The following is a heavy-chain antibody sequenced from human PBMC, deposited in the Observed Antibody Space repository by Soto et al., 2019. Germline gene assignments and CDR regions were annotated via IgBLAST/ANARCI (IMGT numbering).Heavy chain of an antibody. CDR3: ARVSGSYYYGMDV. CDR1: GGSISSSNW. V-gene: IGHV4-4*02. CDR2: IYHSGST. D-gene: IGHD1-26*01. Sequence: PSETLSLTCTVSGGSISSSNWWSWVRQAPGKGLEWIGEIYHSGSTNYNPSLKGRVTISVDKSKNQFSLKLSSVTAADTAVYYCARVSGSYYYGMDVWGQGTTVTVSS. J-gene: IGHJ6*02.